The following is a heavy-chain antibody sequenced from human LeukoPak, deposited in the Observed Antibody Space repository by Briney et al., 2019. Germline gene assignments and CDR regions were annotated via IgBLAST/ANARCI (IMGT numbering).Heavy chain of an antibody. Sequence: SETLSLTCTVSGGSVSSGSYYWSWIRQPPGTGLEWIGYVYYSGNTNYNPSLKSRVTISVDTSKNQFSLKLSSVTAADTAVYYCARALTPSYYYDSSGYYYWGQGTLVTVSS. D-gene: IGHD3-22*01. CDR1: GGSVSSGSYY. V-gene: IGHV4-61*01. CDR2: VYYSGNT. J-gene: IGHJ4*02. CDR3: ARALTPSYYYDSSGYYY.